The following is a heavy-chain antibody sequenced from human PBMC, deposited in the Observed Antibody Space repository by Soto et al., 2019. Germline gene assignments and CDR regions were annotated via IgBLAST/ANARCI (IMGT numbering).Heavy chain of an antibody. D-gene: IGHD6-13*01. CDR3: ARPAEAAYQSYFMDV. J-gene: IGHJ6*02. V-gene: IGHV4-30-2*01. CDR1: GGSISSGGYS. Sequence: SETLSLTCAVSGGSISSGGYSWSWIRQPPGKGLEWIGNIYHSGSTYYNPSLKSRLTISVDRSKNQFSLKLSSVTAGDTAGDYWARPAEAAYQSYFMDVGGQGPRAPV. CDR2: IYHSGST.